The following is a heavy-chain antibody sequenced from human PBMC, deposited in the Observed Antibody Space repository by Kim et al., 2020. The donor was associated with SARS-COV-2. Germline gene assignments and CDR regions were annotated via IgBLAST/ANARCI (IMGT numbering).Heavy chain of an antibody. V-gene: IGHV1-69*13. CDR1: GGTFSSYA. CDR3: ARDLGYCSSTSCYAPYYYYYYGMDV. CDR2: IIPIFGTA. D-gene: IGHD2-2*01. Sequence: SVKVSCKASGGTFSSYAISWVRQAPGQGLEWMGGIIPIFGTANYAQKFQGRVTITADESTSTAYMELSSLRSEDTAVYYCARDLGYCSSTSCYAPYYYYYYGMDVWGQGTTVTVSS. J-gene: IGHJ6*02.